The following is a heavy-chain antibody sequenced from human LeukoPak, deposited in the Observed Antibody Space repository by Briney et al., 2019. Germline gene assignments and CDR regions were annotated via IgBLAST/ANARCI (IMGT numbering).Heavy chain of an antibody. D-gene: IGHD3-10*02. V-gene: IGHV3-11*04. CDR2: ISSSGSTI. J-gene: IGHJ6*04. Sequence: NPGGSLRLSCAASGSTFSDHYMSWIRQAPGKGLEWVSYISSSGSTIYYADSVKGRFTISRDNAENSLYLQMNSLRAEDTAVYYCAELGITMIGGVWGKGTTVTISS. CDR1: GSTFSDHY. CDR3: AELGITMIGGV.